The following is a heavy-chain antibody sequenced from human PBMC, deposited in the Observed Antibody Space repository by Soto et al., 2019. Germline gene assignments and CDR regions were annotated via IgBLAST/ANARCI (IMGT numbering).Heavy chain of an antibody. J-gene: IGHJ5*02. V-gene: IGHV1-69*06. CDR1: GGTFNSFS. Sequence: QVQLVQSGAEVKTPGSSVRVSCKASGGTFNSFSIDWVRQAPGQGFEWMGGIIPMSGRPNYAQRFQGRVTFIADKSTNTVYMEVNSLTYEDTAVYYCTRRGHQSANWFDPWGQGTLVTVSS. CDR3: TRRGHQSANWFDP. CDR2: IIPMSGRP.